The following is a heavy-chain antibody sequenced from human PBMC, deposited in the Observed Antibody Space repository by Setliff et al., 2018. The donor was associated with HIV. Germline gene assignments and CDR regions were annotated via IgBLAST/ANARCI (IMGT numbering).Heavy chain of an antibody. V-gene: IGHV1-46*01. D-gene: IGHD1-26*01. CDR2: INPSGGST. CDR1: GYTFTSYY. J-gene: IGHJ4*02. Sequence: ASVKVSCKASGYTFTSYYMHWVRQAPGQGLEWMGIINPSGGSTSYAQKFQGRVTMTRDTSTSTVYMELNSLRSEDTAVYYCARELEARIVGTWALGYWGQGTLVTVSS. CDR3: ARELEARIVGTWALGY.